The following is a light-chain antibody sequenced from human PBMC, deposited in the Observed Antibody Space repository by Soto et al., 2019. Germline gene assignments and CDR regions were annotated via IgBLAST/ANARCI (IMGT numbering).Light chain of an antibody. J-gene: IGLJ3*02. CDR1: SSDVGGFNF. V-gene: IGLV2-11*01. CDR3: CSYSGSNNSWV. CDR2: GVS. Sequence: QSVLTQPRSVSGSPGQSVTISCTGTSSDVGGFNFVSWYQQYPGKAPKLMIFGVSERPSGVPDRFSGSKSGNTASLTISGLQTDDEADYYCCSYSGSNNSWVFGGGTKLTVL.